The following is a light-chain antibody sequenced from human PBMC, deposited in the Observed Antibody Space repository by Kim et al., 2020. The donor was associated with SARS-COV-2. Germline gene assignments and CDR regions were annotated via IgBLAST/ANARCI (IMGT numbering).Light chain of an antibody. J-gene: IGKJ2*01. CDR3: QKYNSGPYT. Sequence: SASVGDGVTINCRASQGIDNYLAWYQQKPGKVPKLLIYGASTLQPGVPSRFSGSASGTDFTLTISSLQPEDVATYYCQKYNSGPYTFGQGTKLEIK. CDR2: GAS. CDR1: QGIDNY. V-gene: IGKV1-27*01.